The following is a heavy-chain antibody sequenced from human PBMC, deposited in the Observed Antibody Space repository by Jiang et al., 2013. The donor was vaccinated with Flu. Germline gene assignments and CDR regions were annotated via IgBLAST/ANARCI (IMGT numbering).Heavy chain of an antibody. V-gene: IGHV4-30-2*05. Sequence: RVTISVDTSKNQFSLKLSSVTAADTAVYYCARDSRMMIAFDIWGQGTMVTVSS. CDR3: ARDSRMMIAFDI. J-gene: IGHJ3*02. D-gene: IGHD3-16*01.